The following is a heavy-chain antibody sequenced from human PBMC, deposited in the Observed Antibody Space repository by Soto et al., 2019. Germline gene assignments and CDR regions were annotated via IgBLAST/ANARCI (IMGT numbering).Heavy chain of an antibody. CDR1: GYRFSSYW. Sequence: GESLKISCKGSGYRFSSYWIAWVRQMPGKGLEWMGIIYPGDSDTRYSPSFEGQVTISADKSNSTAYLQWSSLKASDTAMYYCGRGRGGQIVVFYWGQGTPVTVSS. J-gene: IGHJ4*02. D-gene: IGHD1-26*01. V-gene: IGHV5-51*01. CDR3: GRGRGGQIVVFY. CDR2: IYPGDSDT.